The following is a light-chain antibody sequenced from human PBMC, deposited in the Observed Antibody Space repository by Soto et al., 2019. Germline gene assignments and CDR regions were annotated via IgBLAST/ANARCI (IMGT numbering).Light chain of an antibody. J-gene: IGKJ5*01. CDR3: PHLKSYLIT. Sequence: DIQLTQSPSFLSASVGDRVTITCRASRGISSYLAWYQQKPGKAPKLLIYAASTLHTGVPSRFSGSGSGTEFTLTISSLQPEDVATYYCPHLKSYLITVGQVTRREIK. V-gene: IGKV1-9*01. CDR1: RGISSY. CDR2: AAS.